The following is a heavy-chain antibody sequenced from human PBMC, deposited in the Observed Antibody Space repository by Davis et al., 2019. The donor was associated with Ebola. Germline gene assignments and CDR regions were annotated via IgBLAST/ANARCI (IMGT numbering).Heavy chain of an antibody. CDR1: GFTFSSYA. Sequence: PGGSLRLSCAASGFTFSSYAMSWVRQAPGKGLEWVSAISGSGGSTYYADSVKGRFTISRDNSKNTLYLQMNSLRAEDTAVYYCAKGDRVVEMATIGAFDYWGQGTLVTVSS. V-gene: IGHV3-23*01. D-gene: IGHD5-24*01. J-gene: IGHJ4*02. CDR2: ISGSGGST. CDR3: AKGDRVVEMATIGAFDY.